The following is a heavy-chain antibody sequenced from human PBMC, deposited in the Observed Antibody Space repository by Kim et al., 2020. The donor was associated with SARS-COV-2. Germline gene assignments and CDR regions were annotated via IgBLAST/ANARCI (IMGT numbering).Heavy chain of an antibody. Sequence: GGSLGLSCVASGFNFVTSSMSWVRLAPGKGLEWLARIKPDGIVKNYGNSVKGRFTISRDNAKNSLYLQMNSLKAEDTAAYYCATYRDVVYDPDYWGQGTQVTVSP. V-gene: IGHV3-7*03. J-gene: IGHJ4*02. CDR2: IKPDGIVK. D-gene: IGHD2-15*01. CDR1: GFNFVTSS. CDR3: ATYRDVVYDPDY.